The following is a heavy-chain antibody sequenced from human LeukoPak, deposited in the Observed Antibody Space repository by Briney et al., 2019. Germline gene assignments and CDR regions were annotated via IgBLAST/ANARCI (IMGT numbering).Heavy chain of an antibody. Sequence: PGGSLRLSCAASGFTFSSYGMSWVRQAPGKGLEWVSAISGSGGSTYYADSVKGRFTISRDNSKNTLYLQMNSLRAEDTAVYYCAKDHGFGEFYYYMDVWGKGTTVTISS. CDR3: AKDHGFGEFYYYMDV. CDR1: GFTFSSYG. V-gene: IGHV3-23*01. J-gene: IGHJ6*03. D-gene: IGHD3-10*01. CDR2: ISGSGGST.